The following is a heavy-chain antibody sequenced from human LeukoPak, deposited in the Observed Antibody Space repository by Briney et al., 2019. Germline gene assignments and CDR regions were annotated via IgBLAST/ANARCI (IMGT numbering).Heavy chain of an antibody. D-gene: IGHD3-10*01. V-gene: IGHV3-43*02. CDR2: ITGDGGFT. CDR3: AKSRNYGSGCYLDY. CDR1: GFTFNDYA. Sequence: GGSLRLSCAASGFTFNDYAMNWVRQPPGKGLEWVSLITGDGGFTCHADSVKGRFTISRDNSKNSLYLQMNSLRTEDTSLYYCAKSRNYGSGCYLDYWGPGTLVTVSS. J-gene: IGHJ4*02.